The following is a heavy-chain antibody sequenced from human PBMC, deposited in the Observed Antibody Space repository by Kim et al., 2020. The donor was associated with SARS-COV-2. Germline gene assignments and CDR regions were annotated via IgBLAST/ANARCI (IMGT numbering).Heavy chain of an antibody. CDR1: GFTFTSYW. J-gene: IGHJ4*02. CDR3: ARDLSYGGYGEN. D-gene: IGHD5-12*01. Sequence: GGSLRLSCAASGFTFTSYWMSWVRQAPGKGLEWVANINQHGSEKNYADSVKGRFTISRNKAKTSVYLQMNDLRVDDTAVYFCARDLSYGGYGENWGQGTLVTVSS. CDR2: INQHGSEK. V-gene: IGHV3-7*03.